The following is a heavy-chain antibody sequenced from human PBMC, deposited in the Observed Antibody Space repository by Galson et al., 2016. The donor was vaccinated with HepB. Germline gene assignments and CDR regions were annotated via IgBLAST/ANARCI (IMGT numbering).Heavy chain of an antibody. CDR3: TRELRSSLDD. D-gene: IGHD3-10*01. V-gene: IGHV4-39*02. J-gene: IGHJ4*02. CDR1: AGSISSTSHH. CDR2: IYYTGTS. Sequence: SETLSLTCTVSAGSISSTSHHWGWIRQPPGKALEWIASIYYTGTSYYSPSLRSRIAISVDTSKNQFSLTLSSATAADTAVYYCTRELRSSLDDWGQGTLVTVSS.